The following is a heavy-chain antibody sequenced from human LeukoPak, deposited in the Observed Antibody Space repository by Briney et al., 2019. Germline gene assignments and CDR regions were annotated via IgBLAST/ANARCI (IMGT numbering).Heavy chain of an antibody. CDR1: GGSFSGYY. CDR2: INHSGST. J-gene: IGHJ4*02. D-gene: IGHD6-19*01. V-gene: IGHV4-34*01. CDR3: ARDGRYGSGWFAFDY. Sequence: PSETLSLTCAVYGGSFSGYYWSWIRQPPGKGLEWIGEINHSGSTNYNPSLKSRVTMSVDTSKNQFSLKLSSVTAADTAVYYCARDGRYGSGWFAFDYWGQGTLVTVSS.